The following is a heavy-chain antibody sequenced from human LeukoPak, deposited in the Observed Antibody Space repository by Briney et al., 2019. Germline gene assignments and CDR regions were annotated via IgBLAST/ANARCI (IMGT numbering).Heavy chain of an antibody. Sequence: GGSLRLSCAASGFTFSSYAMHWVRQAPGKGLEWVAVISYDGSNKYYADSVKGRFTISRDNSKNTLYLQMNSLRAEDTAVYYCARTGDDDFWSGPACPDYWGQGTLVTVSS. D-gene: IGHD3-3*01. V-gene: IGHV3-30*04. J-gene: IGHJ4*02. CDR3: ARTGDDDFWSGPACPDY. CDR2: ISYDGSNK. CDR1: GFTFSSYA.